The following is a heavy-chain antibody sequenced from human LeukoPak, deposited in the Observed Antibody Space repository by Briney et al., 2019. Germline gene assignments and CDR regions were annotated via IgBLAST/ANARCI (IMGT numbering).Heavy chain of an antibody. CDR2: INPSGGST. V-gene: IGHV1-46*01. CDR3: ARPRADILTGYYFVNDGTDAFDI. CDR1: GYTFTSHH. J-gene: IGHJ3*02. Sequence: ASVKVSCKASGYTFTSHHIHWVRQAPGQGLEWMGIINPSGGSTNYMQNFQGRVTMTRDTSISTAYMELSRLRSDDTAVYYCARPRADILTGYYFVNDGTDAFDIWGQGTMVTVSS. D-gene: IGHD3-9*01.